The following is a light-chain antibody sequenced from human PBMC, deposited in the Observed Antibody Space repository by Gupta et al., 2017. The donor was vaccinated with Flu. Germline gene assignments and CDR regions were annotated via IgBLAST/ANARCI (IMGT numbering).Light chain of an antibody. CDR2: WAS. CDR1: QSVLYNSNNKEY. Sequence: DIVMTQSPDSLAVSLGERATINCKSSQSVLYNSNNKEYLAWYQQKPGQPPKLLIYWASTRESGVPDRFSGSGSGTDFALTISSLQAEDVAVYYCQQYDTTPHTFGQGTKLEIK. V-gene: IGKV4-1*01. J-gene: IGKJ2*01. CDR3: QQYDTTPHT.